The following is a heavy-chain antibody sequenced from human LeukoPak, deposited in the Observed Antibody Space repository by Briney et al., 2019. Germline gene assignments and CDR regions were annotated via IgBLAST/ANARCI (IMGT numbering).Heavy chain of an antibody. CDR1: GDSVSSNSAA. J-gene: IGHJ6*03. D-gene: IGHD1-7*01. Sequence: SQTLSLTCAISGDSVSSNSAAWNWIRQSPSRGLEWLGRTYYRSKWYNDYAVSVKSRITINPDTSKNQFSLQLNSVTPEDTAVYYCARAELELRLDYYYYYMDVWGKGTTVTSSS. CDR2: TYYRSKWYN. V-gene: IGHV6-1*01. CDR3: ARAELELRLDYYYYYMDV.